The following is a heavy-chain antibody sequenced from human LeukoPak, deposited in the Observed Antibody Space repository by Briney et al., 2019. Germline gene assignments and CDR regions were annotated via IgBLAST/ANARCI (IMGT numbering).Heavy chain of an antibody. J-gene: IGHJ4*02. Sequence: PGGSLRLPCAASGFTFSSYAMHWVRQAPGKGLEWVAVMSYDGSNKYYADSVKGRFTISRDNSKNTLYLQMNSLRAEDTAVYYCARDGYYDFWSGYYTYASFDYWGQGTLVTVSS. CDR3: ARDGYYDFWSGYYTYASFDY. CDR1: GFTFSSYA. D-gene: IGHD3-3*01. CDR2: MSYDGSNK. V-gene: IGHV3-30-3*01.